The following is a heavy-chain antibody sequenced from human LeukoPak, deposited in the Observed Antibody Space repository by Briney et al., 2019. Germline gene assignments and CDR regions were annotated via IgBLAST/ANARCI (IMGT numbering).Heavy chain of an antibody. J-gene: IGHJ4*02. CDR2: ISSSSSTI. CDR3: AGGASEYSSSGDFAC. D-gene: IGHD6-6*01. Sequence: PGGSLRLSCAASGFTFSTYSMNWVRQAPGKGLEWLSYISSSSSTIYYAHSVKGRFTISRDNAKNSLYLQMNSLSADDTAVYYCAGGASEYSSSGDFACWGQGTLVTVSS. V-gene: IGHV3-48*01. CDR1: GFTFSTYS.